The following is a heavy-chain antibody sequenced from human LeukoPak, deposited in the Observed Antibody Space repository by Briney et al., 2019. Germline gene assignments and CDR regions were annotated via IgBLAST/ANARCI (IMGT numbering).Heavy chain of an antibody. V-gene: IGHV3-64D*09. CDR1: GFTFSNFP. J-gene: IGHJ4*02. CDR2: ISTDGGST. CDR3: VRAILFGSVSYYAD. Sequence: GGSLRLSCSASGFTFSNFPMHWVRQAPGKGLEYVSAISTDGGSTYYADSVKGRFTISRDNSKNTLSLQMGSLRVEDTAVYYCVRAILFGSVSYYADWGQGTLVTVSS. D-gene: IGHD3-22*01.